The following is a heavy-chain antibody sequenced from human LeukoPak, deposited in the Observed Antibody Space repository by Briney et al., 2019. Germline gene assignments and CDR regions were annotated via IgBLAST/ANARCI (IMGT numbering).Heavy chain of an antibody. CDR1: GGSISSSSYY. V-gene: IGHV4-39*02. Sequence: SETLSLTCTVSGGSISSSSYYWGWIRQPPGKGLEWIGTNSGSTYYNPSLKSRVTISVDTSKNHFSLRLSSVTAADTAVYYCARGRYDYFGIRGADSFDIWGQGTMVTVSS. J-gene: IGHJ3*02. CDR3: ARGRYDYFGIRGADSFDI. CDR2: NSGST. D-gene: IGHD5-12*01.